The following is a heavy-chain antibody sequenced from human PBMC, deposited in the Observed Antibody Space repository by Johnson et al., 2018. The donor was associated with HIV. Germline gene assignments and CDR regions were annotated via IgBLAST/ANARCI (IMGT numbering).Heavy chain of an antibody. J-gene: IGHJ3*02. Sequence: VQLVESGGGLVQPGGSLRLSCAASGFTFDDYDMTWVRQPPGTGLEWVSGINWNGGSTGYAESVKGRFTISRDNAKKSLFLEMNSLRAEDTAFYYCARATFYYDLSGYLTRPRAFDMWGQGTMVTVSS. D-gene: IGHD3-22*01. CDR2: INWNGGST. CDR3: ARATFYYDLSGYLTRPRAFDM. V-gene: IGHV3-20*04. CDR1: GFTFDDYD.